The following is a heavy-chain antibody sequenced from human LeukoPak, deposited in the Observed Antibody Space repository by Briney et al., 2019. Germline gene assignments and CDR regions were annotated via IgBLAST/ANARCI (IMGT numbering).Heavy chain of an antibody. J-gene: IGHJ4*02. CDR3: ARGRQQWLTSSFNFDY. D-gene: IGHD6-19*01. CDR2: INPSGGST. CDR1: GYTFTSYY. Sequence: ASVTVSCKASGYTFTSYYMHWVRQAPGQGLEWMGIINPSGGSTSYAQKFQGRVTMTRDMSTSTAYMELSSLRSEDTAVYYCARGRQQWLTSSFNFDYWGQGTLVTVSS. V-gene: IGHV1-46*01.